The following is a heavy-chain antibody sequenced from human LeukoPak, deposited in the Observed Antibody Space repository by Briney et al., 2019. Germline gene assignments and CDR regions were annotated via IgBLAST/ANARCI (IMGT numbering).Heavy chain of an antibody. Sequence: ASVKVSCKASGYTFTSYGISWVRQAPGQGLEWMGWISAYNGNTNYAQKLQGRVTITADTSTSTAYMELSSLRSEDTAVYYCGRYYRVGSGSYYHFDYWGQGTLVTVSS. CDR3: GRYYRVGSGSYYHFDY. CDR1: GYTFTSYG. D-gene: IGHD3-10*01. J-gene: IGHJ4*02. V-gene: IGHV1-18*01. CDR2: ISAYNGNT.